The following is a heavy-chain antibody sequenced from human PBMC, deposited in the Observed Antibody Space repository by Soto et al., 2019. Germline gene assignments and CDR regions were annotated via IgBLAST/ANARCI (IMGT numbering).Heavy chain of an antibody. CDR2: INHSGST. D-gene: IGHD2-2*01. CDR1: GGSFSGYY. CDR3: ARVCSSTSCYADY. V-gene: IGHV4-34*01. J-gene: IGHJ4*02. Sequence: QVQLQQWGAGLLKPSETLSLTCAVYGGSFSGYYWSWIRQPPRKGLAWIGEINHSGSTNYNPSLNSRVTISVDTAKNQFSLKLSSVTAADTAVYYCARVCSSTSCYADYWGQGTLVTVSS.